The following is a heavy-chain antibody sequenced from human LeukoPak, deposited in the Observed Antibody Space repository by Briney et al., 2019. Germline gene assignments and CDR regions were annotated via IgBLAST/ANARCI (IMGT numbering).Heavy chain of an antibody. CDR2: VRDSGGAT. CDR1: GLTFHIYA. J-gene: IGHJ6*03. Sequence: GGSLRLSCAASGLTFHIYAMSWARHAPGMSLEWLSYVRDSGGATYYAASVKGRFTISRDNSKNTAYPQMCSLRAHGTAVHYCAKYRGETYKYYMDVWGNGTTVTVSS. V-gene: IGHV3-23*01. CDR3: AKYRGETYKYYMDV. D-gene: IGHD1-14*01.